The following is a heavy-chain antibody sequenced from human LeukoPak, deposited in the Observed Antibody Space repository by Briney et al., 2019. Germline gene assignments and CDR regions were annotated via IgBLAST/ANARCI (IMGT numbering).Heavy chain of an antibody. Sequence: PGGSLRLSCAASGFTFDDYAMHWVRQAPGKGLEWVSGISWNSGSIGYADSVKGRFTISRDNAKNSLYLQMNSLRAEDTAVYYCAKDRPHYYFDYWGQGTLVTVSS. J-gene: IGHJ4*02. V-gene: IGHV3-9*01. CDR3: AKDRPHYYFDY. CDR1: GFTFDDYA. CDR2: ISWNSGSI.